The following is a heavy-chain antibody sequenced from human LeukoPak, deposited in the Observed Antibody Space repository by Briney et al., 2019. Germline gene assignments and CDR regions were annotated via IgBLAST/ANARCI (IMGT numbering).Heavy chain of an antibody. D-gene: IGHD2-15*01. CDR2: IITSSTYT. CDR1: GFTFSDYY. V-gene: IGHV3-11*05. Sequence: GESLRLSCVASGFTFSDYYMTWIRQTPGKGLEWISYIITSSTYTKYADSVKGRFTISRDNAENSLYRQMNSLRAEDTAVYYCARDGAYCSGGSCLAFDYWGQGTLVTVSS. J-gene: IGHJ4*02. CDR3: ARDGAYCSGGSCLAFDY.